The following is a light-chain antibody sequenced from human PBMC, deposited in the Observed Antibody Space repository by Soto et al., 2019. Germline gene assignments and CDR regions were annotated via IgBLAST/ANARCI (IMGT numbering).Light chain of an antibody. CDR2: LAS. CDR1: QIISSF. J-gene: IGKJ1*01. CDR3: QQSYTVPLS. Sequence: DIQMTQSPSTLSASVGDRVTISCRASQIISSFLNWYQQKPGKAPKLLIFLASSLQSGVPSRFSGSGSGADFTLTISSLQPEDFATYYCQQSYTVPLSFGQGTKVESK. V-gene: IGKV1-39*01.